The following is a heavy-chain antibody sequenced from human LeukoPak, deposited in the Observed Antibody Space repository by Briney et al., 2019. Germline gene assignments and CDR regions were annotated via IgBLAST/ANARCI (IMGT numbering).Heavy chain of an antibody. CDR2: INSDGSST. J-gene: IGHJ6*02. CDR1: GFTFSSYW. Sequence: QSGGSLRLSCAASGFTFSSYWMHWVRQAPGKGLVWVSRINSDGSSTCYADSVKGRFTISRDNAKNTLYLQMNSLRAEDTAVYYCAREGGSGSYYYYYGMDVWGQGTTVTVSS. V-gene: IGHV3-74*01. D-gene: IGHD3-10*01. CDR3: AREGGSGSYYYYYGMDV.